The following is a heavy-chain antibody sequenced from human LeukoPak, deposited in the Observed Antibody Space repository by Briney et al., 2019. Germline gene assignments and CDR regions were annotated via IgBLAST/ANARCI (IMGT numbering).Heavy chain of an antibody. CDR3: ARDIALSGWYWFDP. J-gene: IGHJ5*02. V-gene: IGHV3-23*01. D-gene: IGHD6-19*01. Sequence: PGGSLRLSCAASGFTFSNNAINWVRQAPGKGLEWVSGISGSGGSTYYADSVKGRFTISRDNSKNTLYLQMHCLRGEDTAVSYCARDIALSGWYWFDPWGQGTLVTVSS. CDR1: GFTFSNNA. CDR2: ISGSGGST.